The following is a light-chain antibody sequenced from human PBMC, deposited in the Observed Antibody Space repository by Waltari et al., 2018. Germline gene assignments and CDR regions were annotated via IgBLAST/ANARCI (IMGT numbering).Light chain of an antibody. J-gene: IGKJ2*01. CDR3: QQYYSYPYT. V-gene: IGKV1-8*01. Sequence: AIRITQSPSSLSASTGDRVTITCRASQGISSYLAWYQQKPGKAPKLLIYAASTLQSGVPSGFSGSGSGTDFTLTISCLQSEDFATYYCQQYYSYPYTFGQGTKLEIK. CDR1: QGISSY. CDR2: AAS.